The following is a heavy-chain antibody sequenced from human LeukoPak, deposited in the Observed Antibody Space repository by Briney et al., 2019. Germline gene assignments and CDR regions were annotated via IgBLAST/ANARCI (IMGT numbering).Heavy chain of an antibody. CDR3: AGPNSRYSSGWYVPFDY. V-gene: IGHV1-69*13. CDR1: GGTFSSYA. Sequence: RASVKVSCKVSGGTFSSYAISWVRQAPGQGLEWMGGIIPIFGTANYAQKFQGRVTITADESTSTAYMELSSLRSEDTAVYYCAGPNSRYSSGWYVPFDYWGQGTLVTVSS. J-gene: IGHJ4*02. D-gene: IGHD6-19*01. CDR2: IIPIFGTA.